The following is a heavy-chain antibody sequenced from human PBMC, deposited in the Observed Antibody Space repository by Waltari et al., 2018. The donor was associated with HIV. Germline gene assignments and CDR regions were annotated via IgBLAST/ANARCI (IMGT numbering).Heavy chain of an antibody. CDR3: ARESGYSSSWMYRWFDP. V-gene: IGHV1-2*06. Sequence: QVQLVQSGAEVKKPGASVKVSCKASGYTFNGYYMNSLRQAPGQGLEWMGRINPNSGATKYAQNVQGRVTMTSDTSISTAYMELNRLTSDDTAVYYCARESGYSSSWMYRWFDPWGQGTLVTVSS. CDR1: GYTFNGYY. D-gene: IGHD6-13*01. J-gene: IGHJ5*02. CDR2: INPNSGAT.